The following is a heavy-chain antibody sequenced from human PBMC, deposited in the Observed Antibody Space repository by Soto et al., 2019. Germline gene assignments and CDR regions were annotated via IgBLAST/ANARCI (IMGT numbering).Heavy chain of an antibody. Sequence: SETLSLTCTVSGGSISSGGYYWSWIRQHPGKGLEWIGYIYYSGSTYYNPSLKSRVTISVDTSKNQFSLKLSSVTAADTAVYYCARGGLLGLNCSGGSCYRRTSYYFDYWGQGTLVTVSS. D-gene: IGHD2-15*01. V-gene: IGHV4-31*03. J-gene: IGHJ4*02. CDR3: ARGGLLGLNCSGGSCYRRTSYYFDY. CDR2: IYYSGST. CDR1: GGSISSGGYY.